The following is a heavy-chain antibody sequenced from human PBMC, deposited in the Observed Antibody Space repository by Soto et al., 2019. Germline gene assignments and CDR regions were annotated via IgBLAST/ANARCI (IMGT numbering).Heavy chain of an antibody. CDR2: IYHSGST. D-gene: IGHD3-22*01. J-gene: IGHJ3*02. CDR3: ASDPEYYYDSSGSDAFDI. V-gene: IGHV4-38-2*01. CDR1: GYSISSGYY. Sequence: KTSGTLSLTCAVSGYSISSGYYWGWLRQPAGKGLEWIGSIYHSGSTYYNPSLKSRVTISVDTSKNQFSLKLSSVTAADTAVYYCASDPEYYYDSSGSDAFDIWGQGTMVT.